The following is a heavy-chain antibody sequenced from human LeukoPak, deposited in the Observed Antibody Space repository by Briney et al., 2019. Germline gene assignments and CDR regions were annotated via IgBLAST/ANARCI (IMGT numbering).Heavy chain of an antibody. J-gene: IGHJ3*01. CDR2: IFYTGTK. CDR1: GYSLSSGHYF. D-gene: IGHD3-22*01. V-gene: IGHV4-39*07. Sequence: SETLSLTCTVSGYSLSSGHYFWAFIRRPPGKGLEWLGHIFYTGTKYYNPSLESRLTFSVATSKDQFSLKLSSVTAADTAVYYCARAYWYYDISSGNHPGAFDFWGHGTMVTVSS. CDR3: ARAYWYYDISSGNHPGAFDF.